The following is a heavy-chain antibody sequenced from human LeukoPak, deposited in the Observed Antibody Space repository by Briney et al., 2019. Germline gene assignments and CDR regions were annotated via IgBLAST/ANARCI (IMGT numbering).Heavy chain of an antibody. V-gene: IGHV5-10-1*01. CDR2: IDPSDSYT. J-gene: IGHJ4*02. CDR1: GYSFTSYW. D-gene: IGHD6-19*01. Sequence: GESLKISCKGSGYSFTSYWISWVRQMPGKGLEWMGRIDPSDSYTNYSPSFQGHVTISADKSISTAYLQWRSLKASDTAIYHCARTYSSGWAFFDYWGQGNMVTVSS. CDR3: ARTYSSGWAFFDY.